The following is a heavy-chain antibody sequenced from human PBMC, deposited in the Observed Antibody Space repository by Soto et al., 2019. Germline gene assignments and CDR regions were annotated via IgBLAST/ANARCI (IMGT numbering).Heavy chain of an antibody. V-gene: IGHV3-23*01. CDR2: ISGSGGST. CDR1: GFTFSSYA. D-gene: IGHD2-21*01. Sequence: EVQLLESGGGWVQPGGCMRLSCAASGFTFSSYAMSWVRQAPGKGLEWVSAISGSGGSTYYADSVKGRFTISRDNSKNTLYLQMNSLRAEDTAVYDCSKSTAYSPYYYYGMDVWGQGTPVTVSS. J-gene: IGHJ6*02. CDR3: SKSTAYSPYYYYGMDV.